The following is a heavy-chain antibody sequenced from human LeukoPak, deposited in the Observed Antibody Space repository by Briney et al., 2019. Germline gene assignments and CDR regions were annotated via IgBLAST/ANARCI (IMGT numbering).Heavy chain of an antibody. D-gene: IGHD6-13*01. V-gene: IGHV4-34*01. CDR3: ARSRYSSSWPYFDY. Sequence: PSDPLSLTCAVYGGPFSRYYWSWIRKPPGKALEWIGEINDSGCTNYNASLKSRVTISVDTSKNQFSLKLSSVTAADTAVYYCARSRYSSSWPYFDYWGQGTLVTVSS. J-gene: IGHJ4*02. CDR1: GGPFSRYY. CDR2: INDSGCT.